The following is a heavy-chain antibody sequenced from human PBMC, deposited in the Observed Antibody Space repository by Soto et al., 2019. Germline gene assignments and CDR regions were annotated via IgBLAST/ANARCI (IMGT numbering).Heavy chain of an antibody. V-gene: IGHV4-61*01. CDR1: GDSVNSENSY. Sequence: SETLSLTCTVSGDSVNSENSYWNWIRQAPGKGPEWIGCIYYNGGTNYNPSLKSRATILLDTSTNQFSLTLTSVTAADTAVYYWARDGGQGRGVIGHYWVRVILVTVSS. CDR3: ARDGGQGRGVIGHY. D-gene: IGHD3-16*02. J-gene: IGHJ4*02. CDR2: IYYNGGT.